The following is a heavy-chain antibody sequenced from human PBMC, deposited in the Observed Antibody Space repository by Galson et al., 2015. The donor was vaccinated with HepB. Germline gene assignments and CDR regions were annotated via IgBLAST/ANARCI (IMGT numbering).Heavy chain of an antibody. Sequence: SVKVSCKASGYTFTSYGISWVRQAPGQGLEWMGWISAYNGNTNYAQKLQGRVTMTTDTSTSTAYMELRSLRSDDTAVYYCARTGTTVTIYDSSGLSRFDYWGQGTLVTVSS. CDR1: GYTFTSYG. CDR2: ISAYNGNT. V-gene: IGHV1-18*04. D-gene: IGHD3-22*01. J-gene: IGHJ4*02. CDR3: ARTGTTVTIYDSSGLSRFDY.